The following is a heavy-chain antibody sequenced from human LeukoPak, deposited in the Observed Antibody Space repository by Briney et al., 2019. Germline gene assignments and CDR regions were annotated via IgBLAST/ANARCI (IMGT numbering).Heavy chain of an antibody. D-gene: IGHD6-19*01. CDR3: AKGIYSSGWSYFDY. J-gene: IGHJ4*01. Sequence: PGGSLRLSCAASGFTFSAFPMTWVRQAPGKGLEWVSAISVSGTSTYYADSVKGRFTISRDNSKNTMYLQMNSLRAEDTAVYYCAKGIYSSGWSYFDYWGHGTLVTVSS. CDR2: ISVSGTST. V-gene: IGHV3-23*01. CDR1: GFTFSAFP.